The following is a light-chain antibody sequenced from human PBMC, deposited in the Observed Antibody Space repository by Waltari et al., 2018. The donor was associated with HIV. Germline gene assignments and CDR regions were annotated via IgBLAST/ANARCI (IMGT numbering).Light chain of an antibody. CDR1: TPNIGSSY. V-gene: IGLV1-51*01. Sequence: QSVLTQPPSVSAAPGPKVTISCSGSTPNIGSSYVTWYQQLPGTAPKLLIYDDYKRPSGIPDRFSGSKSGTSATLAITGLQTGDEADYYCGTWDSSLSAGIFGGGTKLTVL. J-gene: IGLJ2*01. CDR2: DDY. CDR3: GTWDSSLSAGI.